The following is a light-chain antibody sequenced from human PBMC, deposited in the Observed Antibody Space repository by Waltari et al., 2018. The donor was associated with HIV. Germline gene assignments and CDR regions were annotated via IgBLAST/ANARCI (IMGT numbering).Light chain of an antibody. CDR2: GVN. CDR3: SSYAGSNNVV. J-gene: IGLJ2*01. V-gene: IGLV2-8*01. CDR1: SRAVGGSNY. Sequence: QSALTQPPSASGSPGQSVTISCTGTSRAVGGSNYVSWYQQHPGKAPKLMIYGVNKRPSGVPDRFSGSKSGNTASLTVSGLQAEDEAEYYCSSYAGSNNVVFGGGTKLTVL.